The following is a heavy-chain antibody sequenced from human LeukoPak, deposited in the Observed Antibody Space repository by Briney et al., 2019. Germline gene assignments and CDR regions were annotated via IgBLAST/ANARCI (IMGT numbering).Heavy chain of an antibody. J-gene: IGHJ4*02. CDR1: GGSIRSGGYY. CDR3: ARDSLQSSL. V-gene: IGHV4-31*03. CDR2: IYYSGST. D-gene: IGHD1-26*01. Sequence: SETPSLTCTVSGGSIRSGGYYWSWIRQRPGQGLEWIGYIYYSGSTYYNPSLKTRFTISVDTSKNQFSLKVHSVTAADTALYFCARDSLQSSLWGQGALVTVSS.